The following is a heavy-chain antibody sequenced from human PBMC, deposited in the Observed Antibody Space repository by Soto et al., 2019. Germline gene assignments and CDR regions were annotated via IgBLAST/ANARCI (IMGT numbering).Heavy chain of an antibody. CDR2: TWYDGSKK. CDR3: ARGRGGSYGGNSAHFDL. CDR1: GFTFSGFG. J-gene: IGHJ3*01. Sequence: QVQLVESGGGVVQPGTSLRLSCEASGFTFSGFGMHWVRQAPGKGLEWVAVTWYDGSKKYYADCVKGRFTISRDNCKNALYLQMNSLSAEDTAVYYCARGRGGSYGGNSAHFDLWGQGTLVTVSS. D-gene: IGHD4-17*01. V-gene: IGHV3-33*01.